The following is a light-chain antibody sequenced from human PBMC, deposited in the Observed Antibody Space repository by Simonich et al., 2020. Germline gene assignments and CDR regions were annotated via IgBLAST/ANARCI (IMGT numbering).Light chain of an antibody. V-gene: IGKV3-15*01. CDR1: QSVSGN. J-gene: IGKJ2*01. CDR3: QQYYSTPYT. CDR2: GAS. Sequence: EIVMTQSPATLSVSPGERATLSCRASQSVSGNLAWYQQKPGQAPRLLIYGASTRATGIPARFRGSGSGTEFTLTISSLQAEDVAVYYCQQYYSTPYTFGQGTKLEIK.